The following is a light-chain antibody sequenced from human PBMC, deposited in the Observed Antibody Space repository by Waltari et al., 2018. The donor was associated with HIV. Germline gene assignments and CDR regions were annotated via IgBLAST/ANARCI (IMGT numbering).Light chain of an antibody. CDR1: QDISNY. CDR2: DAS. V-gene: IGKV1-33*01. J-gene: IGKJ3*01. Sequence: DIQMTQSPSSLYASVGDRVTITCQASQDISNYLNWYQQKPGKAPKLLIYDASNLETGVPSRFSGSGSGTDFTFTISSLQPEDIATYYCQQYDNLPFTFGPGTKVDIK. CDR3: QQYDNLPFT.